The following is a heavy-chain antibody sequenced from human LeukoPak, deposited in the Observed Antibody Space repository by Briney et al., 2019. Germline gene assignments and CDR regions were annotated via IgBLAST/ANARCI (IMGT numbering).Heavy chain of an antibody. J-gene: IGHJ4*02. CDR2: INPNSGGT. V-gene: IGHV1-2*02. D-gene: IGHD1-26*01. CDR3: CQSGSSDPYRY. Sequence: ASVKGSCKASGYTFTGYYMHWVRQAPGQGLEWMGWINPNSGGTNYAQKFQGRVTMTRDTSISTAYMEPSRLRSDDTAVYSCCQSGSSDPYRYWGQGTLVTVSS. CDR1: GYTFTGYY.